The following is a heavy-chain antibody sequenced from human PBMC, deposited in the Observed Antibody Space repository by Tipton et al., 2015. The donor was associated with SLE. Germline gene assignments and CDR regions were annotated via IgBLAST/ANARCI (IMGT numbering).Heavy chain of an antibody. CDR2: TYRGGTS. D-gene: IGHD2-21*01. J-gene: IGHJ2*01. Sequence: SLRLSCAASGFSFSSHAISWVRQAPGKGLEWVSVTYRGGTSYYVDSVRGRFTSSRDDSKNTLFLQMNTLRAEETAVYYCAKLRGLLVVFASADLWGRGTLVTVSS. CDR1: GFSFSSHA. V-gene: IGHV3-23*03. CDR3: AKLRGLLVVFASADL.